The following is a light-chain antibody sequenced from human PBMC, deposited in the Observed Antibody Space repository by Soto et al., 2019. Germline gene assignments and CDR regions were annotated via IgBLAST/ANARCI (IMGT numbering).Light chain of an antibody. CDR2: VAS. CDR3: QQSYSTPYT. CDR1: QSISTS. J-gene: IGKJ2*01. Sequence: DIQMTQSPSSLSASVGDRVTIACRASQSISTSLNWYQQKPGKASKLLIYVASSLQSGVPSRFSGSRSGTDFTLTSSSLQPEDFATYFCQQSYSTPYTFGQGTKLEIK. V-gene: IGKV1-39*01.